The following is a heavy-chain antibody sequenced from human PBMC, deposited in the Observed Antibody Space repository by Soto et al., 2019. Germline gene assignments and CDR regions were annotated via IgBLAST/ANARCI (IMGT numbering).Heavy chain of an antibody. V-gene: IGHV3-30*03. CDR2: LSFDGTAV. CDR3: ARLATRLQSMEMLEY. CDR1: GFIFRDYL. D-gene: IGHD2-21*02. J-gene: IGHJ4*02. Sequence: QVQLVESGGGVVQPGTSLRLSCKASGFIFRDYLIHWVRQAPGKGLEWLAVLSFDGTAVYYADSTRGRFTISRDIPQSKTYLVINNVRREDTAMYYCARLATRLQSMEMLEYWGQGTLVTVPS.